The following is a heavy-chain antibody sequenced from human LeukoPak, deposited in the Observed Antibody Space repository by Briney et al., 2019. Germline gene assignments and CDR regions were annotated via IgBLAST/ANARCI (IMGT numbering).Heavy chain of an antibody. Sequence: PGGSLRLSCAASEFTFSNYAMNWVRQAPGKGLEWVSSISGSGDSTYYADSVKGRFTISRDNSKNTLSLQMNSLRVEDTAVYYCAKDLITIISPVDYWGQGTLVTVSS. J-gene: IGHJ4*02. D-gene: IGHD3-9*01. CDR1: EFTFSNYA. V-gene: IGHV3-23*01. CDR2: ISGSGDST. CDR3: AKDLITIISPVDY.